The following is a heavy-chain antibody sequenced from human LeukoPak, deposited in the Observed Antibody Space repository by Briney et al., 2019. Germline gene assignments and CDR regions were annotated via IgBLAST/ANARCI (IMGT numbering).Heavy chain of an antibody. Sequence: SETLSLTCAVYGGSLSGYYWSWIRQPPGKGLEWIGEFNHTGSTYYNPSLKSRVTISVDTSKNQFSLKLSSVTAADTAVYYCARDYYDSSGHTPLFDYWGQGTLVTVSS. J-gene: IGHJ4*02. CDR3: ARDYYDSSGHTPLFDY. V-gene: IGHV4-34*01. CDR2: FNHTGST. D-gene: IGHD3-22*01. CDR1: GGSLSGYY.